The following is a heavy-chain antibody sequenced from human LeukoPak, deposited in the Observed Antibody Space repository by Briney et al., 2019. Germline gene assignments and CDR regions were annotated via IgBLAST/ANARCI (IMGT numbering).Heavy chain of an antibody. CDR2: INPNSGGT. Sequence: ASVKVSCKASGYTFTGYYMHWVRQAPGQGLEWMGWINPNSGGTNYGQKFQGWVTMTRDTSISTAYMELSRLRSDDTAAYYCARALSPYYDILTGVYYYYGMNVWGQGTTVTVSS. CDR3: ARALSPYYDILTGVYYYYGMNV. CDR1: GYTFTGYY. V-gene: IGHV1-2*04. D-gene: IGHD3-9*01. J-gene: IGHJ6*02.